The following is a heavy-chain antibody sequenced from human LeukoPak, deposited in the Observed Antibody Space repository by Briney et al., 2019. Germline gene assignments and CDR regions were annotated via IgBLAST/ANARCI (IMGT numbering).Heavy chain of an antibody. CDR3: ARDPSSGWYQTADY. D-gene: IGHD6-19*01. CDR1: GFTFSSYA. CDR2: ISSNGGST. Sequence: GGSLSLSCAASGFTFSSYAMLWVRQAPGKGLEYVSAISSNGGSTYYANSVKGRFTISRDNSKNTLYLQMGSLRAEDMAVYYCARDPSSGWYQTADYWGQGTLVTVSS. V-gene: IGHV3-64*01. J-gene: IGHJ4*02.